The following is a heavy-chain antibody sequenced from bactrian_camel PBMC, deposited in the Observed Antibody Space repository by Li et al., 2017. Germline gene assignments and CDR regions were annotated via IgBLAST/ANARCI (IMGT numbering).Heavy chain of an antibody. J-gene: IGHJ4*01. D-gene: IGHD1*01. V-gene: IGHV3S40*01. CDR1: GFTFTDYG. CDR3: AMRKRCAIGEWWLQVAYESNL. CDR2: IATGSGNT. Sequence: VQLVESGGDVVKPGGSLILSCAASGFTFTDYGMSWVRQAPGKEREGVARIATGSGNTYYADSVKGRFTISQDNAKNTVSLRMNRLKPEDTAMYYCAMRKRCAIGEWWLQVAYESNLWGQGTQVTVS.